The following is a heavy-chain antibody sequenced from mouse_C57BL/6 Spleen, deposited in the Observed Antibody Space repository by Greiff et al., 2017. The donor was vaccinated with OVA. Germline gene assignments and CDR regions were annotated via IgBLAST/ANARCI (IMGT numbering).Heavy chain of an antibody. CDR3: ARDSKGEFDY. V-gene: IGHV3-6*01. CDR2: ISYDGSN. J-gene: IGHJ2*01. CDR1: GYSITSGYY. D-gene: IGHD2-5*01. Sequence: EVKLEESGPGLVKPSQSLSLTCSVTGYSITSGYYWNWIRQFPGNKLEWMGYISYDGSNNYNPSLKNRISITRDTSKNQFFLKLNSVTTEDTATYYCARDSKGEFDYWGQGTTLTVSS.